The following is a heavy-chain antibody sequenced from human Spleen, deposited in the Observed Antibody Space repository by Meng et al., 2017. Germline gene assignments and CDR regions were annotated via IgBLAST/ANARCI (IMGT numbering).Heavy chain of an antibody. V-gene: IGHV4-39*07. CDR3: ARVTMVRGVDY. CDR1: GGSISSGGYY. J-gene: IGHJ4*02. Sequence: SETLSLTCTVSGGSISSGGYYWTWIRQPPGEGLEWIGEINHSGGPNYNSSLKSRVIISLDTSKTQFSLKLTSVTAADTAVYYCARVTMVRGVDYWGQGTLVTVSS. D-gene: IGHD3-10*01. CDR2: INHSGGP.